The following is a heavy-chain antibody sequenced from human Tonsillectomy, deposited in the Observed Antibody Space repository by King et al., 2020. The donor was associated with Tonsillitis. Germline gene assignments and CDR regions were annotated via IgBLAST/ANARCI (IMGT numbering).Heavy chain of an antibody. J-gene: IGHJ4*02. D-gene: IGHD4-17*01. CDR1: GFTFSTYS. V-gene: IGHV3-48*02. CDR2: ISSSSSTK. CDR3: ATEYGDFPDY. Sequence: VQLVESGGALVQPGGSLRLSCAASGFTFSTYSMNWVRQAPGKGLEWVSYISSSSSTKYYADSVKGRFTISRDNAKNSLYLQMNSLRDEDTAVYYCATEYGDFPDYWGQGTLVTASS.